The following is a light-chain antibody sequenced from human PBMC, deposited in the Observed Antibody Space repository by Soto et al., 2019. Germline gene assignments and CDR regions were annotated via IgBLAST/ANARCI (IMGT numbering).Light chain of an antibody. Sequence: EIVLTQSPATLSLSPGERATLSCRASQSVSSNLAWYQQTPGQAPRLLIYDASNRATGIPARFSASGSGTDFTPTISGLEPEDFVVYYCQQRSYSITFGQGTRLEIK. CDR3: QQRSYSIT. CDR1: QSVSSN. CDR2: DAS. V-gene: IGKV3-11*01. J-gene: IGKJ5*01.